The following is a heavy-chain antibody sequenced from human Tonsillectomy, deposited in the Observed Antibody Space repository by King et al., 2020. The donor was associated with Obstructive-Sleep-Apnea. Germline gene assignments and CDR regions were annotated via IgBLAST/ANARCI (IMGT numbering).Heavy chain of an antibody. CDR2: ISYDGSNK. CDR1: GFTFRSYS. J-gene: IGHJ6*02. V-gene: IGHV3-30*04. Sequence: VQLVESGGGVVQPGRSLRLSCAASGFTFRSYSMHWVRRAPGKGLEWVAVISYDGSNKYYADSVKGRFTISRDNSKNTLYLQMNSLRAEDTAVYYCARDQGYFGSKFFYYYYYGMDVWGQGTTVTVSS. CDR3: ARDQGYFGSKFFYYYYYGMDV. D-gene: IGHD3-10*01.